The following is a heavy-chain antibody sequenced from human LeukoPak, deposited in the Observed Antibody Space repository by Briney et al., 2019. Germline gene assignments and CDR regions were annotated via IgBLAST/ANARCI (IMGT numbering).Heavy chain of an antibody. CDR3: ARLIVGATFYYFDY. Sequence: SQTLSLTCTVSGGSISSGGYYWSWIRQPPGKGLEWIGYIYHSGSTYYNPSLKSRVTISVDRSKNQFSLKLSSVTAADTAVYYCARLIVGATFYYFDYWGQGTLVTVSS. D-gene: IGHD1-26*01. J-gene: IGHJ4*02. V-gene: IGHV4-30-2*01. CDR2: IYHSGST. CDR1: GGSISSGGYY.